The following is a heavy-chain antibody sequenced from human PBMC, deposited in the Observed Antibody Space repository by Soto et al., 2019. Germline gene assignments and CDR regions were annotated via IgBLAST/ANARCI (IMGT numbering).Heavy chain of an antibody. CDR2: IYTSGST. J-gene: IGHJ5*02. CDR1: GGSISIYY. V-gene: IGHV4-4*07. CDR3: AKGRESSGWYLGWFDP. Sequence: SETLSLTCTVSGGSISIYYWSWIRQPAGKGLEWIGCIYTSGSTNYNPSLKGRVTMSVDTSKNQFSLKLRSVTAADTAVYYCAKGRESSGWYLGWFDPWGQGTQVTVPQ. D-gene: IGHD6-19*01.